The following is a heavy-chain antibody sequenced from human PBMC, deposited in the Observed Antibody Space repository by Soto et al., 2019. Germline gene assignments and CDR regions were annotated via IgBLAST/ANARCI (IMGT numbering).Heavy chain of an antibody. J-gene: IGHJ4*02. Sequence: GGSLRLSCAASGFTFSSYAMSWVRQAPGKGLEWVSAIRGSGGSTYYADSVKGRFTISRDNFKNTLYLQMNSLRAEDTAVYYSAKHLHSLVPASMCLPRTGGYYLDYWGQGTLVTVSS. CDR2: IRGSGGST. V-gene: IGHV3-23*01. CDR3: AKHLHSLVPASMCLPRTGGYYLDY. CDR1: GFTFSSYA. D-gene: IGHD2-2*01.